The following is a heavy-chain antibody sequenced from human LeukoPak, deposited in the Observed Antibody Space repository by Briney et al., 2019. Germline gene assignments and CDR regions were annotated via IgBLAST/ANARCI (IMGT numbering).Heavy chain of an antibody. V-gene: IGHV4-39*01. Sequence: SETLSLTCTVSGGSISSSSYYWGWIRQPPGRGLEWIGSIYYSGSTYYNPSLKSRVTISVDTSKNQFSLKLSSVTAADTAVYYCARVPRTAAARNDYWGQGTLVTVSS. D-gene: IGHD6-13*01. CDR1: GGSISSSSYY. J-gene: IGHJ4*02. CDR2: IYYSGST. CDR3: ARVPRTAAARNDY.